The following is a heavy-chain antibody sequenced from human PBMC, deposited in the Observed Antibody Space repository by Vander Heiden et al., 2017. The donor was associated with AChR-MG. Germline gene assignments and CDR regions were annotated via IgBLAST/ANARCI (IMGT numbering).Heavy chain of an antibody. V-gene: IGHV5-51*01. D-gene: IGHD2-21*02. Sequence: EVQLVQSGAEVKKPGESLKISCQGSGYSFSSYWIGWVRQMPGKGLEWMGIIYPSDSETRYSPSFQGQVTISADKSISTAYLQWSSLKASDSAIYYCARTTSDWYGSALFWGQGTLVTVSS. J-gene: IGHJ4*02. CDR1: GYSFSSYW. CDR3: ARTTSDWYGSALF. CDR2: IYPSDSET.